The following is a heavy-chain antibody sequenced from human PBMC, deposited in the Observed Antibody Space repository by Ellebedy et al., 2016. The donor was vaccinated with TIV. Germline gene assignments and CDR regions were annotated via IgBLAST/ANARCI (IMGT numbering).Heavy chain of an antibody. CDR3: TWDPPMTAGYGMDD. CDR2: IYTGTDT. J-gene: IGHJ6*02. V-gene: IGHV3-53*01. D-gene: IGHD2-21*02. CDR1: GFIVSTSF. Sequence: GGSLRLSCAASGFIVSTSFMSWVRQAPGKGLEWISAIYTGTDTYYADSVKGRFTISRDDYKNTLYLQMRNLRAGDTAVYYCTWDPPMTAGYGMDDWGQGTTVTVSS.